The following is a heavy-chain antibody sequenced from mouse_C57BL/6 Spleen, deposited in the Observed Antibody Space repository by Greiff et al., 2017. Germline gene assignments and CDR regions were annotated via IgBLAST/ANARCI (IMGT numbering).Heavy chain of an antibody. D-gene: IGHD2-1*01. CDR2: IYPGNSDT. CDR3: TRGNYPGYYCDY. CDR1: GYTFTSYW. J-gene: IGHJ2*01. Sequence: VQLQQSGTVLARPGASVKMSCKTSGYTFTSYWMHWVKQRPGQGLEWIGAIYPGNSDTSYNQKFKGKAKLTAVTSASTAYMELSSLTNEDSAVYYCTRGNYPGYYCDYWGQGTTLTVSS. V-gene: IGHV1-5*01.